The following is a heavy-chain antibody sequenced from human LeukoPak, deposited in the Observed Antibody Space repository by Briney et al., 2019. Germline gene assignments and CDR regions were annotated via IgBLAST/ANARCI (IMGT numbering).Heavy chain of an antibody. CDR2: ISWNSGSI. Sequence: GGSLRLSCAASGFTFDDYAMHWVRQAPGKGLEWVSGISWNSGSIGYADSVKGRFTISRDNAKNSLYLQMNILRAEDTALYYCAKAHHDGFLEWLPPYYFDYWGQGTLVTVSS. J-gene: IGHJ4*02. CDR3: AKAHHDGFLEWLPPYYFDY. CDR1: GFTFDDYA. D-gene: IGHD3-3*01. V-gene: IGHV3-9*01.